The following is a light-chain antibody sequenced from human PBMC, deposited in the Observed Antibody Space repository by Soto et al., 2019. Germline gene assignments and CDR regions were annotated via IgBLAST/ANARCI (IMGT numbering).Light chain of an antibody. CDR2: GAS. CDR1: QSVSSNN. CDR3: QQYGSSLLT. Sequence: EIVLTQSPGTLSLSPGERATLSCRASQSVSSNNLAWYQQRPGQAPRVVIYGASTRATGIPERFSGSGSGTDFTLTISRLEPEDFAVYYCQQYGSSLLTFGGGTKVEIK. V-gene: IGKV3-20*01. J-gene: IGKJ4*01.